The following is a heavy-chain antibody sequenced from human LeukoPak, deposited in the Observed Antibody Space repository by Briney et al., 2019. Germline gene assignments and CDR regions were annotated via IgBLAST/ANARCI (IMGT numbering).Heavy chain of an antibody. J-gene: IGHJ4*02. CDR2: ISDNGGST. CDR1: GFPFSAYY. Sequence: GGSLRLSCAASGFPFSAYYMHWVRQAPGKGLEYVSAISDNGGSTFYADSVKGRFAISRDNSRNTLYLQMGSLRADDMGVCYCARGNNYAYDYWGQGTLVTVSS. CDR3: ARGNNYAYDY. V-gene: IGHV3-64*02. D-gene: IGHD5-18*01.